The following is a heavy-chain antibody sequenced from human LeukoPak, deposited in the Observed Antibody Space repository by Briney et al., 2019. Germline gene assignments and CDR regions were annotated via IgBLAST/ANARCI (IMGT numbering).Heavy chain of an antibody. Sequence: GASVKVSCKASGYTFSNYEITWVRQAPGQGLEWMGWINPHNGSTNYAQRLQGRVTMTTDTSASTAYMELRSLGSDDTAVYYCARDRTVAATEQLFDYWGQGTLVAVSS. D-gene: IGHD2-15*01. J-gene: IGHJ4*02. CDR3: ARDRTVAATEQLFDY. V-gene: IGHV1-18*04. CDR1: GYTFSNYE. CDR2: INPHNGST.